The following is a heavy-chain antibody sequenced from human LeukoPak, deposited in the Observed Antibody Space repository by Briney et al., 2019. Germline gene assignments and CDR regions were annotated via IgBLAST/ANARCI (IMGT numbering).Heavy chain of an antibody. D-gene: IGHD6-19*01. V-gene: IGHV1-2*02. CDR3: ARVSGWYYFDY. Sequence: ASVKVSCKASGYTFTGYYMHWVRQAPGQGLEWMGWINPNSGGTNYAQKFQGRVTITADKSTSTAYMELSSLRSEDTAVYYCARVSGWYYFDYWGQGTLVTVSS. J-gene: IGHJ4*02. CDR1: GYTFTGYY. CDR2: INPNSGGT.